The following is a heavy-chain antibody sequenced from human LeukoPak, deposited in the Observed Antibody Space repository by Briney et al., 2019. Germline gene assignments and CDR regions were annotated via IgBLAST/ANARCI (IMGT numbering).Heavy chain of an antibody. CDR1: GFTCSSYG. D-gene: IGHD3-10*01. J-gene: IGHJ4*02. CDR3: AKGFFYRGSGSDY. V-gene: IGHV3-30*02. Sequence: GGSLRLSCAASGFTCSSYGMHWVRQAPGKGLEWVAFIRYDGSNKYYADSVKGRFTISRDNSKNTLYLQMNSLRAEDTAVYYCAKGFFYRGSGSDYWGQGALVTVSS. CDR2: IRYDGSNK.